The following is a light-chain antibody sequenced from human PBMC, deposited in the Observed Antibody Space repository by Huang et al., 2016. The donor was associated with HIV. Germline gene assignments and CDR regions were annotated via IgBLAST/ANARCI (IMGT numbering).Light chain of an antibody. Sequence: EIVLTQSPATLSLSPGERAPLSCRASQSISSYLAWYQQKPGQAPRLLIYDASNRATGVPARFSGSGSGTDFTLTISSLEPEDLAVYYCQQRSNWPPEGTFGQGTKVEIK. J-gene: IGKJ1*01. CDR3: QQRSNWPPEGT. V-gene: IGKV3-11*01. CDR2: DAS. CDR1: QSISSY.